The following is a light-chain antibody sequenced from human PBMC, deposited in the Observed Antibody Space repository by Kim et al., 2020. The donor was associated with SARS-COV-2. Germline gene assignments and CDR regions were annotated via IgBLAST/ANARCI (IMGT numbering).Light chain of an antibody. CDR3: YSAADNNQRV. CDR1: VLAKKY. Sequence: SYEPTQPSSVSVSPGQTARITCSGDVLAKKYARWFQQKPGQAPVLVIYKDSERPSGIPERFSGSSSGTTVTLTISGAQVEDEADYYCYSAADNNQRVFGGGTQLTVL. CDR2: KDS. J-gene: IGLJ3*02. V-gene: IGLV3-27*01.